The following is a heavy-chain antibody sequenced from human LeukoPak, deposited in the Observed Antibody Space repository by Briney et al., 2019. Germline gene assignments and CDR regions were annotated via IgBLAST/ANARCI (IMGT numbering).Heavy chain of an antibody. CDR3: AEDYCSSTSCLEGAFDI. Sequence: GGSLRLSCAASGFALRSYTVTWVRQAPGKGLEWVSPISSTSAYIYYAESVKGRFSISRDNVDNVVHLQMSSLTNEDTAVYYCAEDYCSSTSCLEGAFDIWGQGTMVTVSS. CDR1: GFALRSYT. CDR2: ISSTSAYI. J-gene: IGHJ3*02. D-gene: IGHD2-2*01. V-gene: IGHV3-21*01.